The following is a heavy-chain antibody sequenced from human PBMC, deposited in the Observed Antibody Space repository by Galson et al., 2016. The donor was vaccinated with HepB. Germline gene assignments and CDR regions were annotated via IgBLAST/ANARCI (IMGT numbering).Heavy chain of an antibody. D-gene: IGHD3-16*01. Sequence: ETLSLTCTVSDDSISNYYWNWIRQPPGKGLEWIGYIHYSGSSKCNPPLKSRVTMSVDTSKNQFSLRLSSVTAADTAVYYCARWGTYSEKHAFDIWGQGTMVTIYS. CDR1: DDSISNYY. CDR3: ARWGTYSEKHAFDI. J-gene: IGHJ3*02. V-gene: IGHV4-59*01. CDR2: IHYSGSS.